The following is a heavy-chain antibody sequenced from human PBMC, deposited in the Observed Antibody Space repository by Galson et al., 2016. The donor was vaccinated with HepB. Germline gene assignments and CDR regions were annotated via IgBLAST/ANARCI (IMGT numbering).Heavy chain of an antibody. Sequence: SLRLSCAASGFTFSTYGMHWARQAPGKGLEWVALISYDGKSESCADSVKGRVTISRDNSKNTLYLQMHSLRGEDTAVYYCANGRWDFDSWGQGTLVTVSS. V-gene: IGHV3-30*18. D-gene: IGHD5-24*01. CDR1: GFTFSTYG. CDR2: ISYDGKSE. CDR3: ANGRWDFDS. J-gene: IGHJ4*02.